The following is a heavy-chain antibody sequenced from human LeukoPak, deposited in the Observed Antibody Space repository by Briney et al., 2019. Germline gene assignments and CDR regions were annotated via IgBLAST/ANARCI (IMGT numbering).Heavy chain of an antibody. Sequence: SDSMKGRFTISRENAETSLYVQMSSLRSDDTAVYYCATVAAAGPDDAFDIWGQGTMVTVSS. J-gene: IGHJ3*02. CDR3: ATVAAAGPDDAFDI. D-gene: IGHD6-13*01. V-gene: IGHV3-21*04.